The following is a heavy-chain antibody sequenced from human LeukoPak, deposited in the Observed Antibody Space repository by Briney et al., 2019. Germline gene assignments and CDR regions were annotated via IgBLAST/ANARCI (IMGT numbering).Heavy chain of an antibody. D-gene: IGHD3-22*01. CDR1: GGSISSHY. CDR3: ARLLDNDSSGDPDTFDM. J-gene: IGHJ3*02. V-gene: IGHV4-59*11. CDR2: IYYSGRT. Sequence: PSETLYLTCTVSGGSISSHYWSWIRQPPGKGLEWIGFIYYSGRTRYNPSLHSRVTISADTSKNHLSLKLTSVTAADTAVYYCARLLDNDSSGDPDTFDMWGQGIMVTVSS.